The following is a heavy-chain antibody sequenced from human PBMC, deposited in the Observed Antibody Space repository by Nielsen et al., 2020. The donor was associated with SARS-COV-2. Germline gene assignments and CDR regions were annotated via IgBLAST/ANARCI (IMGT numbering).Heavy chain of an antibody. D-gene: IGHD1-14*01. V-gene: IGHV4-59*12. J-gene: IGHJ3*02. CDR2: IYFTGNT. CDR3: ARGIRPRHVFDI. Sequence: SETLSLTCTVSGGSTSGYYWSWIRQPPGKGLEWIGYIYFTGNTHYNPSLKSRVTISLDTSKSQFSLELTSLTAADTAVYYCARGIRPRHVFDIWGQGTMVTVSS. CDR1: GGSTSGYY.